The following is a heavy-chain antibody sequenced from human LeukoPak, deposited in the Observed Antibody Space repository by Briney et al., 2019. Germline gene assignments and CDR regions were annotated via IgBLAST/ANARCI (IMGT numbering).Heavy chain of an antibody. V-gene: IGHV3-48*01. CDR3: ARGPSYYDFWSGYYSFDY. Sequence: PGGSLRLSCAASGFTFSSYSMNWVRQAPGKGLEWVSYISSSSSTIYYADSVKGRFTISRDNAKNSLYLQMNSLRAEDTAVYYCARGPSYYDFWSGYYSFDYWGQGTLVTVSS. D-gene: IGHD3-3*01. J-gene: IGHJ4*02. CDR1: GFTFSSYS. CDR2: ISSSSSTI.